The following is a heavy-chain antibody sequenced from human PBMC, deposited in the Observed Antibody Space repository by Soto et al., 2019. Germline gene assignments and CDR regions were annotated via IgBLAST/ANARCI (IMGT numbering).Heavy chain of an antibody. CDR3: ARKEDYGDYVDY. Sequence: QVQLVQSGPEVKKPGASVKVSCKASGYTFSRYGISWVRQAPGQGLGWMGWIRVYNGNTKYAQKVQDRVTMTTDTATSTAYMELRSLRSDDTAVYYCARKEDYGDYVDYWGQGTLVTVSS. CDR2: IRVYNGNT. CDR1: GYTFSRYG. D-gene: IGHD4-17*01. V-gene: IGHV1-18*04. J-gene: IGHJ4*02.